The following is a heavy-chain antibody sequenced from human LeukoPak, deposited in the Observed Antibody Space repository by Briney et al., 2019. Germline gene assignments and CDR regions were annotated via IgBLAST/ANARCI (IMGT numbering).Heavy chain of an antibody. CDR2: ISGSGGSI. Sequence: GGSLRLSCAASGFTVSSNYTSWVRQAPGKGLEWVSAISGSGGSIYYADSVKGRFTISRDNAKNSLYLQMNSLRAEDTAVYYCARGVGLVITLSDYWGQGTLSPSPQ. D-gene: IGHD3-22*01. CDR1: GFTVSSNY. V-gene: IGHV3-11*04. CDR3: ARGVGLVITLSDY. J-gene: IGHJ4*02.